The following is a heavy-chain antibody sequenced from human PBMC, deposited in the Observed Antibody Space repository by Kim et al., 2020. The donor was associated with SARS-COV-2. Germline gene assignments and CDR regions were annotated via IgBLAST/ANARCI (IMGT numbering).Heavy chain of an antibody. CDR3: AKTIVEARFFDY. J-gene: IGHJ4*02. D-gene: IGHD6-6*01. V-gene: IGHV3-53*01. Sequence: YYSDSVKGRFTISRDSSKNVVDLQMSSLRADDTAVYYCAKTIVEARFFDYWGQGTLVTVSS.